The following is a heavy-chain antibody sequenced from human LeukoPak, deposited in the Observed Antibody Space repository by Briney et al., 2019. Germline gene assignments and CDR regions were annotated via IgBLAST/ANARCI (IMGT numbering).Heavy chain of an antibody. D-gene: IGHD1-1*01. J-gene: IGHJ6*03. V-gene: IGHV5-51*01. Sequence: GESLKISCQASGYKFTSYWIGWVRQMPGKGLEWMGVIYPGDSDTRYSPSFQGQVTISADGSITTAYLQWSSLEASDTATYYCARRIQLWKSSYYYYYMDVWGQGTTVTVSS. CDR1: GYKFTSYW. CDR2: IYPGDSDT. CDR3: ARRIQLWKSSYYYYYMDV.